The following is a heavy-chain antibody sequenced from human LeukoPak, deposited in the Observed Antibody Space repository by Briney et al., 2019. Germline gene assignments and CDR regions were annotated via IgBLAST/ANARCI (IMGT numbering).Heavy chain of an antibody. J-gene: IGHJ4*02. V-gene: IGHV4-34*01. CDR1: GGSFSGYY. CDR2: INHSGST. Sequence: SETLSLTCAVYGGSFSGYYWSWIRQPPGKGLEWIGEINHSGSTNYNPSLKSRVTISVDTSKNQFSLKLSSVTAADTAVYYCARLGAGTMIVGARGPAADYGGKEPLVTVSS. CDR3: ARLGAGTMIVGARGPAADY. D-gene: IGHD3-22*01.